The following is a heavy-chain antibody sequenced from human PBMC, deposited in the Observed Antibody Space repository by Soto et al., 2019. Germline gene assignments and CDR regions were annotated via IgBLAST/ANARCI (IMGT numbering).Heavy chain of an antibody. J-gene: IGHJ3*02. V-gene: IGHV5-51*01. CDR1: GYSFTSYW. D-gene: IGHD3-22*01. Sequence: GESLKISCKGSGYSFTSYWIGWVRQMPGKGLEWMGIIYPGDPDTRYSPSFQGQVTISADKSISTAYLQWSSLKASDTAMYYCARSPAEYYDSGPDAFDIWGQGTMVTVSS. CDR2: IYPGDPDT. CDR3: ARSPAEYYDSGPDAFDI.